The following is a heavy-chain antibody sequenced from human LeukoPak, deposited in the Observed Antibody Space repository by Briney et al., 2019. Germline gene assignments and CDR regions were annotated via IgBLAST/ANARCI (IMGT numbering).Heavy chain of an antibody. CDR1: GYTFTGYY. J-gene: IGHJ4*02. V-gene: IGHV1-24*01. Sequence: GASVKVSCKASGYTFTGYYMHWVRQAPGQGLEWMGGFDPEDGETIYAQKFQGRVTMTEDTSTDTAYMELSSLRSEDTAVYYCATDPPRGLRQMAYWGQGTLVTVSS. D-gene: IGHD5-12*01. CDR3: ATDPPRGLRQMAY. CDR2: FDPEDGET.